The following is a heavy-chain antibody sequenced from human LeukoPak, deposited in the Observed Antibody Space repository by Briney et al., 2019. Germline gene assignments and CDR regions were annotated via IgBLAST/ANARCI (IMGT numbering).Heavy chain of an antibody. D-gene: IGHD1-1*01. CDR3: ARDYNSAH. CDR2: ISSSSNTI. CDR1: GFTFSSYS. Sequence: GGSLRLSCAASGFTFSSYSMNWVRQAPGKGLEWVSYISSSSNTIYYADSVKGRFTISRDNAKNSLFLQMHSLRAEDTAVYYCARDYNSAHWGQGTLVTVSS. J-gene: IGHJ4*02. V-gene: IGHV3-48*01.